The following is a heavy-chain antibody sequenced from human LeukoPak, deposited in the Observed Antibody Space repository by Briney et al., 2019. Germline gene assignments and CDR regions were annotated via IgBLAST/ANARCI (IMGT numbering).Heavy chain of an antibody. CDR3: ARRRTTVTTSLDY. V-gene: IGHV3-21*01. CDR1: GFTFSNYE. J-gene: IGHJ4*02. CDR2: ISSSSSYI. D-gene: IGHD4-17*01. Sequence: GGSLRLSCAASGFTFSNYEMNWVRQAPGKGLQWVSSISSSSSYISYADSVKGRFTISRDNAKDSLYLQMNSLRAEDTAVYYCARRRTTVTTSLDYWGQGTLVTVSS.